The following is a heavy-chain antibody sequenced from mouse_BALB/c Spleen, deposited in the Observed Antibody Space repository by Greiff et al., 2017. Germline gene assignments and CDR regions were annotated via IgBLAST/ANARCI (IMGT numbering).Heavy chain of an antibody. D-gene: IGHD2-4*01. CDR2: IWGGGST. J-gene: IGHJ1*01. CDR1: GFSLTDYG. CDR3: AKHGDDYDDHWYFDV. V-gene: IGHV2-6-5*01. Sequence: VMLVESGPGLVAPSQSLSITCTVSGFSLTDYGVSWLRQPPGKGLEWLGVIWGGGSTYYNSALKSRLSISKDNSKSQVFLKMNSLQTDDTAMYYCAKHGDDYDDHWYFDVWGAGTTVTVSS.